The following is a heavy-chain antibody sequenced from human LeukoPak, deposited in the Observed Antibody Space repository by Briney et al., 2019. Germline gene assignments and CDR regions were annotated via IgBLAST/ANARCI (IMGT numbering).Heavy chain of an antibody. J-gene: IGHJ6*03. CDR3: ARDPYSGGYGAYYYYYMDV. CDR1: GFTFSAYN. Sequence: GGSLRLSCAASGFTFSAYNMNWVRRTPGKGLEWVSSITTSSSYMFYADSVRGRFTISRDNAENSLYLQMNSLRDEDTAVYYCARDPYSGGYGAYYYYYMDVWGKGTTVTISS. V-gene: IGHV3-21*01. D-gene: IGHD6-19*01. CDR2: ITTSSSYM.